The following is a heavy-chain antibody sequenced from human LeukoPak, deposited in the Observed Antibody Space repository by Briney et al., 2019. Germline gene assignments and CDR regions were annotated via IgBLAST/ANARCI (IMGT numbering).Heavy chain of an antibody. CDR1: GFTFSNHG. Sequence: GGSLRLSCAASGFTFSNHGMNWVRQAPGKGLEWVSGINWNGVSTGYVDSVKGRFTISRDNAKNSLYLQMNSLRAEDTALYYCARDILYDSSGYYLDYWGQGTLVTVSS. CDR3: ARDILYDSSGYYLDY. CDR2: INWNGVST. V-gene: IGHV3-20*04. D-gene: IGHD3-22*01. J-gene: IGHJ4*02.